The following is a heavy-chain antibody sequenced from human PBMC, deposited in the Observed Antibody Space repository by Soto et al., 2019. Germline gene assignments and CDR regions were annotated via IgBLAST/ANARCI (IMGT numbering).Heavy chain of an antibody. Sequence: VPLVESGGGSVQPGGSLRLSCVASGITFSGFWRHWVRQVPGKGLEWVARVDSAGSGTSYADSVKGRFTVSRDNAKNTLSLQMDSLRVEDTAVYYCATVFEHWGQGIPVTVSS. J-gene: IGHJ4*02. CDR3: ATVFEH. CDR2: VDSAGSGT. V-gene: IGHV3-74*01. CDR1: GITFSGFW.